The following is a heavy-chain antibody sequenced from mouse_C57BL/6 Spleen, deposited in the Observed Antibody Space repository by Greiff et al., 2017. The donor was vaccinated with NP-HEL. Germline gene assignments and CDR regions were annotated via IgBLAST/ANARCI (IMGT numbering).Heavy chain of an antibody. J-gene: IGHJ3*01. CDR2: INPNNGGT. Sequence: VQLQQSGPELVKPGASVKISCKASGYTFTDYYMNWVKQSHGKSLEWIGDINPNNGGTSYNQKFKGKATLTVDKSSSTAYMELRSLTSADSAVYYCARRDYYGSSYVPFAYWGQGTLVTVSA. CDR3: ARRDYYGSSYVPFAY. D-gene: IGHD1-1*01. CDR1: GYTFTDYY. V-gene: IGHV1-26*01.